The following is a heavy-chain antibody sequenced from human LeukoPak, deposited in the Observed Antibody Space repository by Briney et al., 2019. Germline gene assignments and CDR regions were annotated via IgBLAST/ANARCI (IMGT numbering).Heavy chain of an antibody. CDR3: ARVNSSGWRSYYMDV. CDR2: ISSSGSTI. V-gene: IGHV3-48*04. J-gene: IGHJ6*03. D-gene: IGHD6-19*01. Sequence: GGSLRLSCAASGFTFSSYSMNWVRQAPGKGLEWVSYISSSGSTIYYADSVKGRFTISRDNAKNSLYLQMNSLRAEDTAVYYCARVNSSGWRSYYMDVWGKGTTVTISS. CDR1: GFTFSSYS.